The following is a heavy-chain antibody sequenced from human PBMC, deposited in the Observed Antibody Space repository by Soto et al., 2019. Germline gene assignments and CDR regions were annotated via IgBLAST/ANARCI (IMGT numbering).Heavy chain of an antibody. D-gene: IGHD2-2*01. CDR3: ARNWNLALVPAAYFDS. Sequence: LSLTCTVSNFSVLTSIYYWAWIRQPPGKGLEWVGTVYYTGITYYNPSLQSRVTISIDTSKNQFSLNLNSVTAADTAVYYCARNWNLALVPAAYFDSWGQGTLVTVSS. CDR1: NFSVLTSIYY. CDR2: VYYTGIT. V-gene: IGHV4-39*01. J-gene: IGHJ4*02.